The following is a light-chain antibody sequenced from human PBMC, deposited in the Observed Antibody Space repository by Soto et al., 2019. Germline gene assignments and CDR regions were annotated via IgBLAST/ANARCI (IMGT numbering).Light chain of an antibody. CDR2: DVG. V-gene: IGLV2-14*03. CDR3: TSYTRAHPRFYV. CDR1: RYDVGTYNY. Sequence: QSALAQPASVSGSPGQSITISCTGTRYDVGTYNYVSWYQHHPGQAPKLIIYDVGSRPSGVSHRFSGSKSGITASLAISGLQAEDEADYYCTSYTRAHPRFYVFGTGTKVTVL. J-gene: IGLJ1*01.